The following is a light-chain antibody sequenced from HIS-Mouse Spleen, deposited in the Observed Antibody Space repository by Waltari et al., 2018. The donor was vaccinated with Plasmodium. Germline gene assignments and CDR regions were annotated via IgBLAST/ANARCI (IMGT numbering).Light chain of an antibody. V-gene: IGLV3-10*01. CDR1: ALPKKS. Sequence: SYELTQPPSVSVSLGQTARITCSGDALPKKSAYWYQQKSGQAPVLVIYEDSKRPPGIPERFSGSSSGTMATLTISGAQVEDEADYYCYSTDSSGNHRVFGGGTKLTVL. CDR3: YSTDSSGNHRV. J-gene: IGLJ3*02. CDR2: EDS.